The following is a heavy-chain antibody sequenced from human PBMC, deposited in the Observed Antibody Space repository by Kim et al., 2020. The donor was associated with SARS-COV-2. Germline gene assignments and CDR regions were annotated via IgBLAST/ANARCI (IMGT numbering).Heavy chain of an antibody. Sequence: SLKSRVTISVDTSKNQFSLKLSSVTATDTAVYYCAREQHKLGVYYHGMDVWGQGTTVTVSS. V-gene: IGHV4-39*02. CDR3: AREQHKLGVYYHGMDV. D-gene: IGHD6-13*01. J-gene: IGHJ6*02.